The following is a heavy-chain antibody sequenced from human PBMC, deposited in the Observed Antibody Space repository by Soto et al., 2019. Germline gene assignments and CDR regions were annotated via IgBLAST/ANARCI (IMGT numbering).Heavy chain of an antibody. V-gene: IGHV4-59*08. CDR3: ARQHDILTGYANYYYYYMDV. D-gene: IGHD3-9*01. CDR2: IYYSGST. CDR1: GGSISSYY. Sequence: PSETLSLTCTVSGGSISSYYWSWIRQPPGKGLEWIGYIYYSGSTNYNPSLKSRVTISVDTSKNQFSLKLSSVTAADTAVYYCARQHDILTGYANYYYYYMDVWGKGTTVTAP. J-gene: IGHJ6*03.